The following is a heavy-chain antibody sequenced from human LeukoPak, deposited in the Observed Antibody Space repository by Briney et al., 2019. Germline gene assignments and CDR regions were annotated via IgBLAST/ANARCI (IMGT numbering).Heavy chain of an antibody. Sequence: PSEILSLTCTVSGDSVRSYYWSWIRQPPGQGLEWLGHINDRGSTNYNPSLQGRVTISIDTSKNQFSLKVNSVTAADTAVYYCVRDSRYGSGWFEDGLDFWGQGTSVTVSS. V-gene: IGHV4-59*02. CDR2: INDRGST. J-gene: IGHJ6*02. CDR1: GDSVRSYY. CDR3: VRDSRYGSGWFEDGLDF. D-gene: IGHD6-13*01.